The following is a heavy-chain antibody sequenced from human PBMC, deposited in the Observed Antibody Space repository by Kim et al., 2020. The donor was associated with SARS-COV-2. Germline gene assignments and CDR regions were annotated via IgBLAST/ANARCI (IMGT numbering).Heavy chain of an antibody. CDR2: ISGSGGST. V-gene: IGHV3-23*01. CDR1: GFTFSSYA. J-gene: IGHJ6*02. Sequence: GGSLRLSCAASGFTFSSYAMSWVRQAPGKGLEWVAAISGSGGSTYYADSVKGRFTISRDNSKNTLYLQMNILRVEDTAVYYCAKDFRGGLRYPTGMDVWGQGTPVTVSS. CDR3: AKDFRGGLRYPTGMDV. D-gene: IGHD3-9*01.